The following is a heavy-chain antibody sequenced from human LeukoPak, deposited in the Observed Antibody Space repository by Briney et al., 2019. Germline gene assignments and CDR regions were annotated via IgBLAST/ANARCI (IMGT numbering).Heavy chain of an antibody. V-gene: IGHV4-34*01. CDR1: GGSFSGYY. D-gene: IGHD3-22*01. CDR3: ARGPSDDSSGYSIDY. J-gene: IGHJ4*02. Sequence: PSETLSLTCAVYGGSFSGYYWSWIRQPPGKGLEWIGEINHSGSTNYNPSLKSRVTISVDTSKNQFSLKLSSVTAADTAVYYCARGPSDDSSGYSIDYWGQGTLVTVSS. CDR2: INHSGST.